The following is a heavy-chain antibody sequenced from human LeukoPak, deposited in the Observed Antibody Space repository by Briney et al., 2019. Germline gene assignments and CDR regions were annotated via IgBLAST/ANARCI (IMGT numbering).Heavy chain of an antibody. CDR1: GFTFSDHY. D-gene: IGHD1-1*01. Sequence: GGSLRLSCATSGFTFSDHYMDWVRQAPGKGLEWVARTRTKAKDYTTEYAASVKGRFTVSRDESMHSLYLQMNSLRTEDTAVYYCARGPTVTFNYHYGMDVWGQGTTVTVSS. J-gene: IGHJ6*02. V-gene: IGHV3-72*01. CDR2: TRTKAKDYTT. CDR3: ARGPTVTFNYHYGMDV.